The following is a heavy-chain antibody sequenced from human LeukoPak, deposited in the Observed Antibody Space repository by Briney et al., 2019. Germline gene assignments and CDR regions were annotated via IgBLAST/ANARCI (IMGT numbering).Heavy chain of an antibody. J-gene: IGHJ4*02. Sequence: PGRSLRLSCAASGFTFNTYGMHWVRQAPGKGLEWVAVISYDGRNKYYPDSVKGRFTFTKDNSKNTLYLQMNSLRAEDTAVYYCAKDGDYYGSGSKGYYFDYWGQGTLVTVSS. V-gene: IGHV3-30*18. CDR2: ISYDGRNK. D-gene: IGHD3-10*01. CDR3: AKDGDYYGSGSKGYYFDY. CDR1: GFTFNTYG.